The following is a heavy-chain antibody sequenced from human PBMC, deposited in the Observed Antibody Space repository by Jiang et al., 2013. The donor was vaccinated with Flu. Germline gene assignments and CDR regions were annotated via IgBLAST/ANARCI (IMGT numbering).Heavy chain of an antibody. Sequence: GAEVKKPGESLKISCTGSGYSFAGHWIAWVRQMPGKGLEWMGIIYPDDSNTRYSPSFQGQVTISADKSINTAYLQWSSLKASDTAMYYCARQGDILTGEGRGGMDVWGQGTTVTVSS. V-gene: IGHV5-51*01. J-gene: IGHJ6*02. CDR2: IYPDDSNT. D-gene: IGHD3-9*01. CDR3: ARQGDILTGEGRGGMDV. CDR1: GYSFAGHW.